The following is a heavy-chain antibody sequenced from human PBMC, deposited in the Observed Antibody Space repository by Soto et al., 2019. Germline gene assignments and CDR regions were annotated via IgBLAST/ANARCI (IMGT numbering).Heavy chain of an antibody. CDR2: IYYSGST. Sequence: PSETLSLTCTVSGDSISSSSYYWGWIRQPPGKGLEWIGSIYYSGSTYYNPSLKSRVTISVDTSKNQFSLQLNSVTPDDTAVYYCARLIGNSWLDSWGQGTLVSVSS. CDR3: ARLIGNSWLDS. J-gene: IGHJ5*01. CDR1: GDSISSSSYY. V-gene: IGHV4-39*01.